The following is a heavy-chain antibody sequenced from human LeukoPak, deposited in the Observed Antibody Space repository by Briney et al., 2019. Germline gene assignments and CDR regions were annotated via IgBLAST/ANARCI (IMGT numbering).Heavy chain of an antibody. J-gene: IGHJ4*02. V-gene: IGHV3-66*01. CDR1: GFTVSSNY. CDR2: IYSGGST. Sequence: TGGSLRLSCAASGFTVSSNYMSWVRQAPGKGLEWVSVIYSGGSTYYADSVKGRFTISRDSSKNTLYLQMNSLRAEDTAVYYCARSLGYCSGTSCYGFDYWGQGTLVTVSS. CDR3: ARSLGYCSGTSCYGFDY. D-gene: IGHD2-2*01.